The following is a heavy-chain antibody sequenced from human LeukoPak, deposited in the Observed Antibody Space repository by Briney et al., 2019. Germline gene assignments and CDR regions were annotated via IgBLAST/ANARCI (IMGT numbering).Heavy chain of an antibody. D-gene: IGHD3-22*01. CDR1: GFTFSSYG. J-gene: IGHJ4*02. CDR3: ARATSGYSDDY. Sequence: GGSLRLSCAASGFTFSSYGMSWVRQAPGKGLEWVSAISGSGGSTYYADSVKGRFTISRDNSKNTLYLQMNSLRAEDTAVYYCARATSGYSDDYWGQGTLVTVSS. V-gene: IGHV3-23*01. CDR2: ISGSGGST.